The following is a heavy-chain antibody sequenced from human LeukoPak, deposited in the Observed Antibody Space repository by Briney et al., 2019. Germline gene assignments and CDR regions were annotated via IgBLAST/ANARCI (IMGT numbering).Heavy chain of an antibody. Sequence: ASVKVSCKVSGYTLTELSMHWVRQAPGKGLEWMGGFDPEDGETTYAQKFQGRVTMTEDTSTDTAYMELSSLRSEDTAVYYCATPLKRIAAAGRKVLDYWGQGTLVTVSS. D-gene: IGHD6-13*01. CDR2: FDPEDGET. CDR3: ATPLKRIAAAGRKVLDY. V-gene: IGHV1-24*01. CDR1: GYTLTELS. J-gene: IGHJ4*02.